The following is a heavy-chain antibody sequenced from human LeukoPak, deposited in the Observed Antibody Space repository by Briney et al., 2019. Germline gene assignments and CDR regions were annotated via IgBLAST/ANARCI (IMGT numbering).Heavy chain of an antibody. CDR3: TKRVKYGGTWDHFAD. J-gene: IGHJ4*02. Sequence: GGSLRLSCAASGFTFDNYRMSWVRQAPGKGLEWVSTVNADGGNTYYADSVKGRFTISRDNSKSTLILQMSSLRVEDTALYYCTKRVKYGGTWDHFADWGQGTLVTVSS. D-gene: IGHD1-26*01. CDR1: GFTFDNYR. CDR2: VNADGGNT. V-gene: IGHV3-23*01.